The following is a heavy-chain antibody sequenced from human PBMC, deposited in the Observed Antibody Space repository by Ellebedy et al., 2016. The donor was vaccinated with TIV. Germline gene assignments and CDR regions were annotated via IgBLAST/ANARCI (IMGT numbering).Heavy chain of an antibody. CDR1: GFIFSNYG. CDR2: IWYDGSNK. CDR3: ATEKGATGQYYYGMDV. J-gene: IGHJ6*02. D-gene: IGHD3-16*01. V-gene: IGHV3-33*01. Sequence: GESLKISXAASGFIFSNYGMHWVRQAPGKGLEWAAVIWYDGSNKYYADSVKGRFTISRDNSKNTLYLQMNSLQTEDTAVYYCATEKGATGQYYYGMDVWGQGTTVTVSS.